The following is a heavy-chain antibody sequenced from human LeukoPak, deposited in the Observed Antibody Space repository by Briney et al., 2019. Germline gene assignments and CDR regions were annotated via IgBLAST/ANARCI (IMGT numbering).Heavy chain of an antibody. CDR1: GGSFSGYY. CDR3: ARAEHIVVVPRGLYLDS. CDR2: INHSGST. D-gene: IGHD2-21*01. Sequence: PSETLSLTCAVYGGSFSGYYWSWIRQPPGKGLEWIGEINHSGSTNYNPSLKSRVTISVDTSKNQFSLKLNSVTAADTAMYYCARAEHIVVVPRGLYLDSWGQGTLVTVSS. J-gene: IGHJ4*02. V-gene: IGHV4-34*01.